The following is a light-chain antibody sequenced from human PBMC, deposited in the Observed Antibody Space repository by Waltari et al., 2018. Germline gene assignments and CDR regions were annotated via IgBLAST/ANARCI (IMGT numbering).Light chain of an antibody. J-gene: IGKJ4*01. CDR1: QSVRSN. Sequence: EIVMTQFPATLSVSPGERATLSCRASQSVRSNLAWYQQKPGQAPRLLIDAASTRATGIPASFSGSGAGTEFTLTISSLQSEDFAVYYCQQYNNWPLTFGGGTKVEIK. V-gene: IGKV3-15*01. CDR2: AAS. CDR3: QQYNNWPLT.